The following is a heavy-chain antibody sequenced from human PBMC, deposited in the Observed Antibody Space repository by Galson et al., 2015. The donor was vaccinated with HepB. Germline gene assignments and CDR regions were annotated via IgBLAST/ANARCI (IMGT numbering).Heavy chain of an antibody. CDR3: AKDSAVSDCSSTSCYFYGMDV. Sequence: SLRLSCAASGFTFSSYGMHWVRQAPGKGLEWVAVISYDGSNKYYADSVKGRFTISRDNSKNTLYLRMNSLRAEDTAVYYCAKDSAVSDCSSTSCYFYGMDVWGQGTTVTVSS. CDR2: ISYDGSNK. J-gene: IGHJ6*02. D-gene: IGHD2-2*01. CDR1: GFTFSSYG. V-gene: IGHV3-30*18.